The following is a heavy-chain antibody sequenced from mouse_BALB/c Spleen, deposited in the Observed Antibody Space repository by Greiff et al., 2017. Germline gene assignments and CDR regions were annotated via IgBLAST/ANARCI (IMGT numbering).Heavy chain of an antibody. CDR3: AREKGGGYFDY. CDR1: GYSITSDYA. V-gene: IGHV3-2*02. J-gene: IGHJ2*01. Sequence: VQLQESGPGLVKPSQSLSLTCTVTGYSITSDYAWNWIRQFPGNKLEWMGYISYSGSTSYNPSLKSRISITRDTSKNQFFLQLNSVTTEDTATYYCAREKGGGYFDYWGQGTTLTVSS. CDR2: ISYSGST.